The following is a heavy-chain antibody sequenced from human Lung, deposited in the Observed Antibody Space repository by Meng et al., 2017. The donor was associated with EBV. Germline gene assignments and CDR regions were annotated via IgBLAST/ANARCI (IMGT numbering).Heavy chain of an antibody. D-gene: IGHD4-17*01. CDR3: ATIKERTTVTPFDY. Sequence: QVDLQESGPRLVRPSGTLSLTCAVSGTSITSSNGWTWVRQSPGKDLEWIGETSRSGSTKYNPSLKSRVTISVDTSKNQFSLKLSSVTAADTAVYYCATIKERTTVTPFDYWGQGTLVTVSS. V-gene: IGHV4-4*02. CDR1: GTSITSSNG. CDR2: TSRSGST. J-gene: IGHJ4*02.